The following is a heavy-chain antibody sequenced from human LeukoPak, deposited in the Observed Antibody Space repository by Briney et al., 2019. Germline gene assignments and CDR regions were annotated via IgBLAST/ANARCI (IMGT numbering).Heavy chain of an antibody. J-gene: IGHJ4*02. CDR1: GGSISRYY. D-gene: IGHD5-18*01. V-gene: IGHV4-4*07. Sequence: SETLSLTCTVSGGSISRYYWSWIRQPAGKGLEWIGRIYSSGSTNYNPSLKSRVTMSVDTSKNQFSLKLSSVTAADTAVYYCARGYTYGSWGGYFDYWGQGTLVTVSS. CDR3: ARGYTYGSWGGYFDY. CDR2: IYSSGST.